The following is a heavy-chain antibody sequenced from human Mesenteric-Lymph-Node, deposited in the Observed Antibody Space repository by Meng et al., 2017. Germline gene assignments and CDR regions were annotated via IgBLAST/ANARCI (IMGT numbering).Heavy chain of an antibody. CDR2: ISAYNGNT. Sequence: QVPPVAAGAEVKKPGAPGKGSRKALGYTFTSYGISWGRQAPGQGLEWMGWISAYNGNTNYAQKLQGRVTMTTDKSTSTAYMELRSLRSDDTAVYYCARDTLYYDILTGYSPTNWFDPWGQGTLVTVSS. CDR1: GYTFTSYG. J-gene: IGHJ5*02. CDR3: ARDTLYYDILTGYSPTNWFDP. D-gene: IGHD3-9*01. V-gene: IGHV1-18*01.